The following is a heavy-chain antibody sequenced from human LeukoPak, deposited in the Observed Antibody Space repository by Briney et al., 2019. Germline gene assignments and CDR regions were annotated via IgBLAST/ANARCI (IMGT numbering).Heavy chain of an antibody. CDR1: GFSFSSSA. Sequence: GGSLRLSCAASGFSFSSSAMSWVRHAPGKGLEGVAVISYDGSNKYYADSVKGRFTISRDNSKNTLYLQMNSLRAEDTAVYYCASYYYDSSGLGFDYWGQGTLVTVSS. CDR2: ISYDGSNK. D-gene: IGHD3-22*01. CDR3: ASYYYDSSGLGFDY. V-gene: IGHV3-30*04. J-gene: IGHJ4*02.